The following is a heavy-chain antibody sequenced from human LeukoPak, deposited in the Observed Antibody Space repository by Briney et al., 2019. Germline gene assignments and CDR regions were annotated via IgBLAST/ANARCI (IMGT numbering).Heavy chain of an antibody. CDR3: ATDSGPDY. D-gene: IGHD5-12*01. V-gene: IGHV3-30*16. CDR2: ISYDGSNK. CDR1: GYSFTAYY. J-gene: IGHJ4*02. Sequence: SCKASGYSFTAYYMHWVRQAPGQGLEWVAVISYDGSNKNYADSVKGRFTISRDNSKNTLYLQMNSLRTEDTAVYYCATDSGPDYWGQGTLVTVS.